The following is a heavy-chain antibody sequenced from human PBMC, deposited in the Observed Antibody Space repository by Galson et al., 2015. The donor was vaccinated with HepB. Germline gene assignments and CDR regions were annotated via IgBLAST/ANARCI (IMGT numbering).Heavy chain of an antibody. J-gene: IGHJ6*02. V-gene: IGHV1-8*01. CDR1: GYTFTSYD. CDR2: MKPNSGNT. Sequence: SVKVSCKASGYTFTSYDINWVRQATGQGLEWMGWMKPNSGNTGYAQKFKGRVTMTRNTSISTAYMELSSLRSEDTAVYYCARGSSSWYYYYGMDVWGQGTTVTVSS. CDR3: ARGSSSWYYYYGMDV. D-gene: IGHD6-13*01.